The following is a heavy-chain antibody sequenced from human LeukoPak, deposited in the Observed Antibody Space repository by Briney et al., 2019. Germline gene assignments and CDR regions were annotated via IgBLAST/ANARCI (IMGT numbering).Heavy chain of an antibody. J-gene: IGHJ4*02. D-gene: IGHD1-14*01. V-gene: IGHV3-20*04. CDR3: ARVPETTQLFDY. CDR1: GFTFDAYG. Sequence: GGFLRLSCAAAGFTFDAYGLSWVRQAPGKGLEWVSGINWNDGSTDYADSVKGRFTISRDKAKNSLYLQMNSLRTEDTALYYCARVPETTQLFDYWGQGTLVTVSS. CDR2: INWNDGST.